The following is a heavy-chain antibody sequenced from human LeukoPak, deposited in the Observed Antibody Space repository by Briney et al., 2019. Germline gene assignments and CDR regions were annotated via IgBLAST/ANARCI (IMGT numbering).Heavy chain of an antibody. CDR3: ARNSSWYFDY. Sequence: PSETLSLTCAVSVYSISSDYYWGWIRQPPGKGLEWIGSIYQSGSTHYSPSLKSRVTISVDTSKTQFSLKLNSVTAADTAVYYCARNSSWYFDYWGQGTLVTVSS. V-gene: IGHV4-38-2*01. J-gene: IGHJ4*02. CDR2: IYQSGST. CDR1: VYSISSDYY. D-gene: IGHD6-13*01.